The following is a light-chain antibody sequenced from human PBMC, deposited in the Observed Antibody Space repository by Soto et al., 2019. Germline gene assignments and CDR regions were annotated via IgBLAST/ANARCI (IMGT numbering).Light chain of an antibody. CDR1: QSVLYSSNNKNY. CDR3: QQYYSTPWT. CDR2: WAS. Sequence: DIVMTQSPDSLAVSLGERATINCKSGQSVLYSSNNKNYLTWYQQKPGQPPKLLIYWASTRESGVPDRFSGSGSRTYCTLTISSLQAEDVAVYYCQQYYSTPWTFGQGTKVEIK. J-gene: IGKJ1*01. V-gene: IGKV4-1*01.